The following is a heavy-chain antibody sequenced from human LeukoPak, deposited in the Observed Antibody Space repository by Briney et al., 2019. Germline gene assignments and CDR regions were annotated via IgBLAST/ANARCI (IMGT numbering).Heavy chain of an antibody. CDR2: IHHGGTT. J-gene: IGHJ4*02. V-gene: IGHV4-4*02. CDR3: ARVYDSSGYDY. Sequence: SETLSLTCAVSGGSLSSGNWWTWVRQSPGKGLELIGEIHHGGTTNYNPSLKSRVTISVDTSKNQFSLKLSSVTAADTAVYYCARVYDSSGYDYWGQGTLVTVSS. CDR1: GGSLSSGNW. D-gene: IGHD3-22*01.